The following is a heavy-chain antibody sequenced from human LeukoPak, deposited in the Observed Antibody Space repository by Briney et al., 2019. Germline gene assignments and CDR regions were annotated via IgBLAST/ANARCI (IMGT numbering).Heavy chain of an antibody. D-gene: IGHD2-2*01. CDR1: GGSISSYY. CDR2: IYYSGST. Sequence: SETLSLTCTVSGGSISSYYWSWIRQPPGKGLEWIGYIYYSGSTNYNPSLKSRVTISVDTSKNQFSLKLSSVIAADTAVYYCARDGGYCSSTSCPGLDYWGQGTLVTVSS. J-gene: IGHJ4*02. CDR3: ARDGGYCSSTSCPGLDY. V-gene: IGHV4-59*01.